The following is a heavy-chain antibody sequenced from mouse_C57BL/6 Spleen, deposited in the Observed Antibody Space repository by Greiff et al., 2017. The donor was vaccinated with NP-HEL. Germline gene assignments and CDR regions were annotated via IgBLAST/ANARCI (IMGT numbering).Heavy chain of an antibody. D-gene: IGHD1-1*01. V-gene: IGHV1-26*01. J-gene: IGHJ3*01. CDR2: INPNNGGT. CDR3: ARGAVRWFAY. CDR1: GYTFTDYY. Sequence: EVQLQQSGPELVKPGASVKISCKASGYTFTDYYMNWVKQSHGKSLEWIGDINPNNGGTSYNQKFKGKATLTVDKSSSTAYMELRSLTSEDSAVYYCARGAVRWFAYWGQGTLVTVSA.